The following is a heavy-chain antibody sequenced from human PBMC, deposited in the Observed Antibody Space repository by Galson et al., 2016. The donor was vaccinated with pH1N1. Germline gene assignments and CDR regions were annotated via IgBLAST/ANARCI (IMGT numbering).Heavy chain of an antibody. D-gene: IGHD2-21*02. CDR2: ISSSSNYI. CDR3: ARAGGVVTSTLFFQH. Sequence: SLRLSCAASGFTFSSYSMHWVRQAPGKGLEWVSSISSSSNYIHYADSLRGRFTISRDNAKNSLYLQMNSLGAEDTAVYYCARAGGVVTSTLFFQHWARAPWSPSPQ. CDR1: GFTFSSYS. J-gene: IGHJ1*01. V-gene: IGHV3-21*01.